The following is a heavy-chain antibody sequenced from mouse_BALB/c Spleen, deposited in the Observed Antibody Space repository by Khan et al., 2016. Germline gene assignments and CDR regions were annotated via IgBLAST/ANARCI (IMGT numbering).Heavy chain of an antibody. CDR3: TRKGLVYGNYDFDT. CDR1: GYTFSDYE. J-gene: IGHJ2*01. CDR2: IDPETGGT. V-gene: IGHV1-15*01. D-gene: IGHD2-1*01. Sequence: QVQLKQSGAEPVRPGASVTLSCKASGYTFSDYEMHWVKQTPVHGLEWIGAIDPETGGTAYNQKFKGQATLTACRSSSTAYMELRSLTSADSAVYYYTRKGLVYGNYDFDTWGGCTTLTVFS.